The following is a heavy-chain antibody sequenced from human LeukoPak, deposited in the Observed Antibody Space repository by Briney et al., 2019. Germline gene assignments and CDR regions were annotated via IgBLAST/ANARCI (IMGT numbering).Heavy chain of an antibody. V-gene: IGHV3-30*02. CDR3: AKGDRSSTSCYIDF. CDR2: IRYDGSNK. Sequence: GGSLRLSCAASGFTFSSYGMHWVRQAPGKGLEWVAFIRYDGSNKYYADSVKGRFTISRDNSKNTLYLQMNSLKAEDTAVYYCAKGDRSSTSCYIDFWGQGTLVTVSS. CDR1: GFTFSSYG. J-gene: IGHJ4*02. D-gene: IGHD2-2*02.